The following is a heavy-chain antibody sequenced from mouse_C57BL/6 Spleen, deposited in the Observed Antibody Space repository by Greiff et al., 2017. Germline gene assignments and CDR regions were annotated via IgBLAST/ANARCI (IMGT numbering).Heavy chain of an antibody. D-gene: IGHD1-1*01. CDR1: GYTFTSYW. V-gene: IGHV1-50*01. Sequence: QVQLQQSGAELVKPGASVKLSCKASGYTFTSYWMQWVKQRPGQGLEWIGEIDPSDSYTNYNQKFKGKATLTVDTSSSTAYMQLSSLTSEDSAVYYCASRLLRYFDYWGQGTTLTVSS. CDR2: IDPSDSYT. CDR3: ASRLLRYFDY. J-gene: IGHJ2*01.